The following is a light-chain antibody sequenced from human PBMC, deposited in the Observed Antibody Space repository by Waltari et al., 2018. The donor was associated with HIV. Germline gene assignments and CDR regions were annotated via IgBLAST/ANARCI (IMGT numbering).Light chain of an antibody. V-gene: IGKV3-20*01. Sequence: EIVLTQSPGTLSLSPGERAILSCRASQIVSSNYLAWYQQKPGQAPRLLIYAASTRATGIPDRCRGGGSGADFSLTIGRLEPEDFVVYYCQQYGGSPGTFGQGTKVEIK. CDR2: AAS. J-gene: IGKJ1*01. CDR3: QQYGGSPGT. CDR1: QIVSSNY.